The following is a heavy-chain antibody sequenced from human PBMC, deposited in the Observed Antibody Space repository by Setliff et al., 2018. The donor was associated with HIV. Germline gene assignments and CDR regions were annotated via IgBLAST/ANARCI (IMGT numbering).Heavy chain of an antibody. Sequence: GGSLRLSCAASGFTFSSSGMNWVRQAPGKGLEWISYISGSGGTEYYADSVKGRFTVSRDNAKSSLFLQINSLRVNDTAAYFCARSTWYSSFSAAFDVWGQGTMVTVSS. CDR1: GFTFSSSG. V-gene: IGHV3-48*01. J-gene: IGHJ3*01. CDR2: ISGSGGTE. D-gene: IGHD6-19*01. CDR3: ARSTWYSSFSAAFDV.